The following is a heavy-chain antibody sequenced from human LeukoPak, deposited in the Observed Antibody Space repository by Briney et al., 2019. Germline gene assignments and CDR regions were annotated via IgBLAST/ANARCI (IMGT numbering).Heavy chain of an antibody. J-gene: IGHJ4*02. CDR1: GFTLSNCP. V-gene: IGHV3-23*01. CDR2: ISGSGANT. D-gene: IGHD4-23*01. Sequence: GGSLRLSCVASGFTLSNCPMRWVRQARGEGLEWVTDISGSGANTYYSDSVKGRFTVSRDNSRNTLYVQMNNLRADDTAVYYCAKERVVGETGTVGFDFWGQGALVTVSS. CDR3: AKERVVGETGTVGFDF.